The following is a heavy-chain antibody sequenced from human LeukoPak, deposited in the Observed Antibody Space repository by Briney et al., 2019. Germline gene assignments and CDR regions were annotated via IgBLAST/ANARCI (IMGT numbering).Heavy chain of an antibody. V-gene: IGHV3-30*02. Sequence: GGSLRLSCAASGFTFSSYGMHWVRQAPGKGLEWVAFIRYDGSNKYYAGSVKGRFTISRDNSKNTLYLQMNSLRAEDTAVYYCAKKLNVDCSGAGCPYYYYYMDVWGKGTTVTVSS. CDR1: GFTFSSYG. D-gene: IGHD2-15*01. CDR2: IRYDGSNK. CDR3: AKKLNVDCSGAGCPYYYYYMDV. J-gene: IGHJ6*03.